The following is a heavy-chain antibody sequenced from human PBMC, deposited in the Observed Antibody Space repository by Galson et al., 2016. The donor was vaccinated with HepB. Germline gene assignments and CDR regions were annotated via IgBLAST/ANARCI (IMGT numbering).Heavy chain of an antibody. D-gene: IGHD3-16*01. Sequence: SGAEVKKPGESLKISCQGSGYIFNDYWIGWVRQMPGKGLEWMGRIHPRDSHTSHSPSFRGHVTFSIEKSLNTAFLQWTNLEASDSGTYFCARGIVGDGIDYWGQGTLVTVSP. V-gene: IGHV5-10-1*01. CDR3: ARGIVGDGIDY. CDR1: GYIFNDYW. CDR2: IHPRDSHT. J-gene: IGHJ4*02.